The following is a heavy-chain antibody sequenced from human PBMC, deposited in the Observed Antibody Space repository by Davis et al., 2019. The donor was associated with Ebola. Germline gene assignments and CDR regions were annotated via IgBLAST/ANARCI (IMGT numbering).Heavy chain of an antibody. V-gene: IGHV4-59*12. CDR1: GGSISSYY. J-gene: IGHJ4*02. D-gene: IGHD3-10*01. Sequence: MPSETLSLTCTVSGGSISSYYWSWIRQPPGKGLEWIGYIYYSGSTYYNPSLKSRVTISVDKSKNQFSLKLSSVTAADTAVYYCARLRIYYGSGSYYTLFDYWGQGTLVTVSS. CDR3: ARLRIYYGSGSYYTLFDY. CDR2: IYYSGST.